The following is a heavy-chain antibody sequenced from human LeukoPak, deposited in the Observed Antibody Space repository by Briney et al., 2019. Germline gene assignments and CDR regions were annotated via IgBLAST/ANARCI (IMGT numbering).Heavy chain of an antibody. V-gene: IGHV4-38-2*02. CDR1: GYSISSGYH. Sequence: SETLSLTCTVSGYSISSGYHWGWIRQPPGKWLEWIGSIYHSGSTYYNPSLKSRVTISVDTSKNQFSMKLRSVTAADTAVYYCARVVQSTDSSGFYLPEYFQHWGQGTLVTVSS. D-gene: IGHD3-22*01. CDR2: IYHSGST. CDR3: ARVVQSTDSSGFYLPEYFQH. J-gene: IGHJ1*01.